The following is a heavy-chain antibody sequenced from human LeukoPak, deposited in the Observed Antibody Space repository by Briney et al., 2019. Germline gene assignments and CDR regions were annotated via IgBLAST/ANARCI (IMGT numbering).Heavy chain of an antibody. V-gene: IGHV3-48*03. Sequence: PGGSPRLSCAASRFTFSTYEMNWVRQAPGKGLEWVSYISSSGRNIDYADSVKGRFIISRDNAKNSLFLQMNSLRAEDTAVYYCARELTVFDALDIWGQGTMIIVSS. CDR2: ISSSGRNI. CDR1: RFTFSTYE. CDR3: ARELTVFDALDI. D-gene: IGHD4-17*01. J-gene: IGHJ3*02.